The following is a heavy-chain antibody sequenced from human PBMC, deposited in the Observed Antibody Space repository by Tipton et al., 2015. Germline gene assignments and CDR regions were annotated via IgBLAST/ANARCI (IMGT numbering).Heavy chain of an antibody. D-gene: IGHD2-2*01. CDR2: ISWNSGSI. V-gene: IGHV3-9*01. CDR1: GFTFDDYA. Sequence: RSLRLSCAASGFTFDDYAMHWVRQAPGKGLEWVSGISWNSGSIDYADSVKGRFTISRDNAKNSLYLQMNSLRAEDTALYYCAKDGPWGFCSSPSCGNCYFVLWGRGPLVT. J-gene: IGHJ2*01. CDR3: AKDGPWGFCSSPSCGNCYFVL.